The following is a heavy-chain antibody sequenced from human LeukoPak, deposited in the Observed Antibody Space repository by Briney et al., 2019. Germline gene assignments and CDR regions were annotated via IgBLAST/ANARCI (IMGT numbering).Heavy chain of an antibody. CDR3: ARSVEVTTIFGFDP. D-gene: IGHD5-24*01. CDR2: IYYSGST. V-gene: IGHV4-59*08. CDR1: GGSISSYY. J-gene: IGHJ5*02. Sequence: SETLSLTCTVSGGSISSYYWSWIRQPPGKGLEWIGYIYYSGSTNYNPSLKSRVTISVDTPKNQFSLKLSSVTAADTAVYYCARSVEVTTIFGFDPWGQGTLVTVSS.